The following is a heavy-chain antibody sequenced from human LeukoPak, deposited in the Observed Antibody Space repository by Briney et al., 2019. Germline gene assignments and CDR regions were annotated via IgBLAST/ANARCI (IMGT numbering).Heavy chain of an antibody. J-gene: IGHJ5*02. CDR2: IYYTGST. CDR3: ARALGYCSGGSCTRGYNWFDP. Sequence: ETLSLTCTVSGGSVSSGAYYWSWIRQPPGKGLEWIGYIYYTGSTNFNPSLKSRLTISVDTSMNQFSLKLSFVTTADTAVYYCARALGYCSGGSCTRGYNWFDPWGQGTLVTVPS. V-gene: IGHV4-61*08. CDR1: GGSVSSGAYY. D-gene: IGHD2-15*01.